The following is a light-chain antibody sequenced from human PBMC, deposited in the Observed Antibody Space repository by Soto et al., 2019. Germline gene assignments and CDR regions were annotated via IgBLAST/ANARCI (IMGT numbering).Light chain of an antibody. CDR1: SSDVGSYNL. J-gene: IGLJ1*01. V-gene: IGLV2-23*02. CDR3: CSYAGSSTVV. CDR2: DVS. Sequence: QSVLTQPASVSGSPGQSITISCTGTSSDVGSYNLVSWYQQHPGKAPKLMIYDVSKRPSGVSNRFSGSKSGNTASLTISGLQAEDEADYYCCSYAGSSTVVFGAGTKVTVL.